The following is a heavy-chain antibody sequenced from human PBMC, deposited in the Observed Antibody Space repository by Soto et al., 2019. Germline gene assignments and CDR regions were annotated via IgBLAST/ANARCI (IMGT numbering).Heavy chain of an antibody. Sequence: QVQLVESGGGVVQPGKSLRLSCAASGFIFSNYGMHWVRQAPGKGLEWVAIILHDGSNKYYADSVKGRFVISRDNSKNTLYLQMNSLRADDTAVYYCARGIPADCWGHGSLVTVSS. CDR3: ARGIPADC. J-gene: IGHJ4*01. V-gene: IGHV3-30*03. CDR1: GFIFSNYG. D-gene: IGHD5-18*01. CDR2: ILHDGSNK.